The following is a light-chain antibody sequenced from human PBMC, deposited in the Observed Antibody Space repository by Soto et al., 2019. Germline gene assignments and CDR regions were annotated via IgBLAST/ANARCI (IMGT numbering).Light chain of an antibody. CDR2: DTS. CDR1: TGAVTSGHY. V-gene: IGLV7-46*01. J-gene: IGLJ1*01. Sequence: QAVVTQEPSLTVSPGGTVTLTCGSSTGAVTSGHYPYWFQQKPGQAPRTLIYDTSNKHSWTPARFSGSLLGGKAALTLSGAQPEDGAEYYCLLSYSGALYVFGTGTKLTVL. CDR3: LLSYSGALYV.